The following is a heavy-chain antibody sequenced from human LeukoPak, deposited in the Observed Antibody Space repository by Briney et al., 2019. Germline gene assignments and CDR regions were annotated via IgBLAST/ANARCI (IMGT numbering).Heavy chain of an antibody. D-gene: IGHD5-18*01. Sequence: GRYLRLSCAASGFTFSSYGMHWVRQAPGKGLEWVAVISYDGSNKYYADSVKGRFAISRDNSKNTLYLQMNSLRAEDTAVYYCAKAEDTAMVDYWGQGTLVTVSS. CDR1: GFTFSSYG. CDR3: AKAEDTAMVDY. V-gene: IGHV3-30*18. J-gene: IGHJ4*02. CDR2: ISYDGSNK.